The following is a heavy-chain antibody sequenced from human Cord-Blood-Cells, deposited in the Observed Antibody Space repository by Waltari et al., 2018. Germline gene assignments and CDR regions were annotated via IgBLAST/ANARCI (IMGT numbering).Heavy chain of an antibody. CDR2: ISAYNGNT. D-gene: IGHD3-3*01. CDR1: GYTFTSFG. V-gene: IGHV1-18*01. Sequence: QVQLVQSGAEVKKPGASVKVSCKASGYTFTSFGISWVGKAPGQGLEWMGWISAYNGNTNYAQKLQGRVTMTTDTSTSTAYMELRSLRSDDTAVYYCARDGVTIFGVVTLYSGDYWGQGTLVTVSS. J-gene: IGHJ4*02. CDR3: ARDGVTIFGVVTLYSGDY.